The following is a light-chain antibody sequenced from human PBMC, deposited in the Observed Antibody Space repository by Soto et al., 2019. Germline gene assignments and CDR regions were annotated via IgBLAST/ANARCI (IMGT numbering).Light chain of an antibody. CDR2: GAS. Sequence: EIVLTQPPGPLSVSPGDRVTLSCRASQTVNNNYLAWYQQKTGQAPRLLIYGASTPATGTPARFSGSGSGTHFTLTVSRLEPEDFGVYYCQQYGGSAPWTFGPGTKVDMK. CDR1: QTVNNNY. V-gene: IGKV3-20*01. CDR3: QQYGGSAPWT. J-gene: IGKJ1*01.